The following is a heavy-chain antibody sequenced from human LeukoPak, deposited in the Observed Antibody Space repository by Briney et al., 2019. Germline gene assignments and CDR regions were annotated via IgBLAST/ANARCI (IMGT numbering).Heavy chain of an antibody. CDR2: IYTSGST. Sequence: SETLSLTCTVSGGSISSYYWGWIRQPPGKGLEWIGYIYTSGSTNYNPSLKGRVTISVDTSKNQFSLKLSSVTAADTAVYYCARAPRRDWFDPWGQGTLVTVPS. CDR3: ARAPRRDWFDP. J-gene: IGHJ5*02. CDR1: GGSISSYY. V-gene: IGHV4-4*09.